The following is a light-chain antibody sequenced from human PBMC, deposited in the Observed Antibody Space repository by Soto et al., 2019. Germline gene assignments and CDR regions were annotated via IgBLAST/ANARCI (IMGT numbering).Light chain of an antibody. V-gene: IGKV3-20*01. CDR2: GAS. Sequence: EIALTQSPGTLSLSPGERATLSCRASQSIGSTFVAWYQQKPGQAPRLLIYGASSRATGVPDRFSGSGSGTEFSLSISRLEPEDFALYYCQQYGRSAFTFGGGTKVEIK. CDR1: QSIGSTF. J-gene: IGKJ4*01. CDR3: QQYGRSAFT.